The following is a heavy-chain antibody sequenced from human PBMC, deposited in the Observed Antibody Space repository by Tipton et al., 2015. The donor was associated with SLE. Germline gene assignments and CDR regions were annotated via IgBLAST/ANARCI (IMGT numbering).Heavy chain of an antibody. CDR3: ARGQYSGAIDS. CDR1: DGSIRSTNYY. Sequence: TLSLTCTVSDGSIRSTNYYWGWIRQPPGKGLEWIGIIFYTGSTYYNPSLKSRVSFSIDTSKHQFSLKLNSVTAADTAVYYCARGQYSGAIDSWDQGTLVTVSS. D-gene: IGHD5-12*01. J-gene: IGHJ4*02. V-gene: IGHV4-39*07. CDR2: IFYTGST.